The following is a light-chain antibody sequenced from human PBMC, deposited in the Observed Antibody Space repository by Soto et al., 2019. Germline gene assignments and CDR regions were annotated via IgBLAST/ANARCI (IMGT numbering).Light chain of an antibody. Sequence: QSALTQPASVSGSPGQSITISCTGTSSDIGYYNYVSWYRQDPGKAPKLILYEVSNRPSGVSNRFSGSKSGNTASLTISGLQAEDEADYYCSSYTRSSTLVVFGGGTKVTVL. CDR1: SSDIGYYNY. CDR3: SSYTRSSTLVV. J-gene: IGLJ3*02. V-gene: IGLV2-14*01. CDR2: EVS.